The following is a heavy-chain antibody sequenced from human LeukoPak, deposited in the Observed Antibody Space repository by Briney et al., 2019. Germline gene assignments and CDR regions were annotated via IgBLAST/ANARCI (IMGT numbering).Heavy chain of an antibody. Sequence: GASVKVSCKASGYTFTSYGFSWVRQAPGRGLEWMGLISAYNGNTNYAQKFQGRVTMTTDTSTSTAYMELRSLRSDDTAVYYCAREEYVWGSYRYLDYWGQGTLVTVSS. CDR2: ISAYNGNT. CDR1: GYTFTSYG. CDR3: AREEYVWGSYRYLDY. V-gene: IGHV1-18*01. D-gene: IGHD3-16*02. J-gene: IGHJ4*02.